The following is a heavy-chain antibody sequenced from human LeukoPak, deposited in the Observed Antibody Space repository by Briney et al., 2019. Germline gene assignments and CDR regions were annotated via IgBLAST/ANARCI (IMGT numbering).Heavy chain of an antibody. D-gene: IGHD6-13*01. CDR1: GGTFSSYA. V-gene: IGHV1-69*13. J-gene: IGHJ6*04. Sequence: ASVKVSCKASGGTFSSYAISWVRQAPGQGLEWMGGIIPIFGTANYAQKFQGRVTITADESTSTAYMELSSLRSEDTAVYYCAGGEYSSSRGQNYYYGMDVWGKGTTVTVSS. CDR2: IIPIFGTA. CDR3: AGGEYSSSRGQNYYYGMDV.